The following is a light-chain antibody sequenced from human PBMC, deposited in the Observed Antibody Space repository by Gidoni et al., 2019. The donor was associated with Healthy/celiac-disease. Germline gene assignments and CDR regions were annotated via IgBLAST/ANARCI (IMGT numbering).Light chain of an antibody. V-gene: IGKV3-11*01. CDR3: QQRSNWPPFT. J-gene: IGKJ3*01. CDR1: QSVSSY. CDR2: DAS. Sequence: EIVFTQSPATLSFSPGERATLSCRASQSVSSYLAWYQQKPGQAPRLLIYDASNRATGIPARFSGSGSGTDFTLTISSLEPEDFAVYYCQQRSNWPPFTFGHGTKVDIK.